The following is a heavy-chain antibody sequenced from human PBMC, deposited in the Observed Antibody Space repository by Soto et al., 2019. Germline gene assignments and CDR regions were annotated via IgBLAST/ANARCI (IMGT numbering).Heavy chain of an antibody. CDR2: IYYSGST. J-gene: IGHJ4*02. D-gene: IGHD6-13*01. Sequence: SETLSLTCTVSGGSISSGGYYWSWIRQHPGKGLEWIGYIYYSGSTYYNPSLKSRVTISVDTSKNQFSLKLSSVTAAATAVYYCARSLGVAAAGPFAYWGRETLVTVSS. CDR1: GGSISSGGYY. V-gene: IGHV4-31*03. CDR3: ARSLGVAAAGPFAY.